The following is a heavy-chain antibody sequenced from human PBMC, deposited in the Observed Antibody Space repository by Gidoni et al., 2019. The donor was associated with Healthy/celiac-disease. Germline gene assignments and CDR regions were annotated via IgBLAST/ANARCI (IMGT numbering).Heavy chain of an antibody. CDR2: IKSKTDGGTT. V-gene: IGHV3-15*07. Sequence: EVQLVESGGGLVKPGGSLRLSCAASGFPFSNAWMNWVRQAPGKGLEWGGRIKSKTDGGTTDYAAPVKGRFTISRDDSKNTLYLQMNSLKTEDTAVYYCTTDGSGSFSFFDYWGQGTLVTVSS. D-gene: IGHD3-10*01. J-gene: IGHJ4*02. CDR3: TTDGSGSFSFFDY. CDR1: GFPFSNAW.